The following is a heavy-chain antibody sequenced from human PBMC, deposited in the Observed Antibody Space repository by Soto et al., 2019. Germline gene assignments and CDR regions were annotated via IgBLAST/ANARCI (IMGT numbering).Heavy chain of an antibody. CDR1: GESFSGYY. CDR3: AGNIVATISSFDY. V-gene: IGHV4-34*02. Sequence: QVQLQQWGAGLLKPSETLSLTCAVYGESFSGYYWSWIRQPPGKGLEWIGEINHSGSTNYNPSLKSRVTMSVDTSKSQFSLKLGSVTAADTAMYYCAGNIVATISSFDYWGQGTLVTVSS. D-gene: IGHD5-12*01. CDR2: INHSGST. J-gene: IGHJ4*02.